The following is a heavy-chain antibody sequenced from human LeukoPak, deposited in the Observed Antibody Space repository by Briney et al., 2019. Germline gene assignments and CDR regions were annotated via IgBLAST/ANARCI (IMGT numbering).Heavy chain of an antibody. CDR1: GFTFSTSA. CDR2: ISSNGGST. J-gene: IGHJ5*02. Sequence: GGSLRLSCSASGFTFSTSAMHGVRQAPGKGLEYVSAISSNGGSTYYADSVKGRFTISRDNSKNTLHLQMSSLRAEDTAVYYCVGVRWFGGSNWFDPWGQGTLVTVSS. CDR3: VGVRWFGGSNWFDP. V-gene: IGHV3-64D*09. D-gene: IGHD3-10*01.